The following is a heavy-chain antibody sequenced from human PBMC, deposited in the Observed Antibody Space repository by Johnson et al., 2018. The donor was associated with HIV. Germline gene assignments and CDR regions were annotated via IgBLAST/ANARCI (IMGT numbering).Heavy chain of an antibody. CDR3: ARAPGGWVGAFDI. J-gene: IGHJ3*02. D-gene: IGHD6-19*01. CDR2: ISYDGSNK. CDR1: GFTFSSYA. Sequence: QVQLVESGGGVVQPGRSLRLSCAASGFTFSSYAMHWVRQAPGKGLEWVAVISYDGSNKYYADSVEGRFPISRDNSKNTLYLQMNSLRAEDTAVYYCARAPGGWVGAFDIWGQGTMVTVAS. V-gene: IGHV3-30*04.